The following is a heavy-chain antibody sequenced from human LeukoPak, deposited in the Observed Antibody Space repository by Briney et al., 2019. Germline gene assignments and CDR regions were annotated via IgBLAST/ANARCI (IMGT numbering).Heavy chain of an antibody. CDR3: ARGLIVGDYFDY. D-gene: IGHD1-26*01. CDR2: ISGSGGST. Sequence: GGSLRLSCAASGFTFNSYAMSWVRQAPGKGMEWVSAISGSGGSTYYADSVKGRFTISRDNSKNTLYLQMNSLRAEDTAVYYCARGLIVGDYFDYWGQGTLVTVSS. J-gene: IGHJ4*02. V-gene: IGHV3-23*01. CDR1: GFTFNSYA.